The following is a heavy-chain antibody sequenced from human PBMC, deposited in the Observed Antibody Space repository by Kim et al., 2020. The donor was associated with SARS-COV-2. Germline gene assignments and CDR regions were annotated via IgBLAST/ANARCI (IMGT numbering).Heavy chain of an antibody. CDR2: ISYDGSNK. CDR1: GFTFSSYG. J-gene: IGHJ4*02. Sequence: GGSLRLSCAASGFTFSSYGMHWVRQAPGKGLEWVAVISYDGSNKYYADSVKGRFTISRDNSKNTLYLQMNSLRAEDTAVYYCAKDNEAYCGGDCYSEEDYWGQGTLVTVSS. CDR3: AKDNEAYCGGDCYSEEDY. D-gene: IGHD2-21*02. V-gene: IGHV3-30*18.